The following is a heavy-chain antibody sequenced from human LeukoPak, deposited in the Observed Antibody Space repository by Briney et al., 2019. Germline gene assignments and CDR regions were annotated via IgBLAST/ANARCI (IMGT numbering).Heavy chain of an antibody. CDR1: GFTLSSYA. V-gene: IGHV3-23*01. J-gene: IGHJ4*02. Sequence: PGGSLRLSCAASGFTLSSYAMSWVRQAPGKGLEWVSAISGSGGSTYYADSVKGRFTISRDNSKNTLYLQMNSLRAEDTAVYYCAKGFRSGWYLDYFDYWGQGTLVTVSS. CDR3: AKGFRSGWYLDYFDY. CDR2: ISGSGGST. D-gene: IGHD6-19*01.